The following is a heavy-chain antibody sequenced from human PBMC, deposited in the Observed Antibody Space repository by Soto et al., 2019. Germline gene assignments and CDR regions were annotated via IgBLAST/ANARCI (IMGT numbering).Heavy chain of an antibody. CDR3: ARDRIAAASQYYYYYYGMDV. V-gene: IGHV1-2*04. Sequence: ASVKVSCKASGYTFTGYYIHWVRQAPGQGLEWMGWINPNSGGTNYAQKFQGWVTMTRDTSISTAYMELSRLRSDDTAVYYCARDRIAAASQYYYYYYGMDVWGQGTTVTVSS. CDR1: GYTFTGYY. D-gene: IGHD6-13*01. J-gene: IGHJ6*02. CDR2: INPNSGGT.